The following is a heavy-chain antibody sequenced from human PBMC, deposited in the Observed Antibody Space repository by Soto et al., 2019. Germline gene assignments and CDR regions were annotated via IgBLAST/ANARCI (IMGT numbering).Heavy chain of an antibody. V-gene: IGHV3-9*01. CDR2: ISWNSGSI. Sequence: EVQLVESGGGLVQPGRSLRLSCAASGFTFDDYAMHWVRQAPGKGLEWVSGISWNSGSIGYADSVKGRFTISRDNAKNSLYLQMNSLRAEDTALYYCAKDTLAHIAAAGRGFDYWGQGTLVTVSS. J-gene: IGHJ4*02. D-gene: IGHD6-13*01. CDR1: GFTFDDYA. CDR3: AKDTLAHIAAAGRGFDY.